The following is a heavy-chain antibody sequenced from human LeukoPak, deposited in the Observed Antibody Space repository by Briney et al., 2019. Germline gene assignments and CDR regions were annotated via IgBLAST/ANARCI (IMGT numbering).Heavy chain of an antibody. CDR1: GFTFSSYG. CDR2: IWYDGSNK. Sequence: GGSLRLSCAASGFTFSSYGMHWVRQAPGKGLEWVAVIWYDGSNKYYADSVKGRFTISRGNSKNTLYLQMNSLRAEDTAEYYCAKDSNGWYQRGSNYFDYWGQGTLVTVSS. CDR3: AKDSNGWYQRGSNYFDY. D-gene: IGHD6-19*01. V-gene: IGHV3-33*06. J-gene: IGHJ4*02.